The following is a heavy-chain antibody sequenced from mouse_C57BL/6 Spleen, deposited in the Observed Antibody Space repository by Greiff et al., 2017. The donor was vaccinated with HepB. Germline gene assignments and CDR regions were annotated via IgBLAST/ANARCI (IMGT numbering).Heavy chain of an antibody. CDR1: GYTFTSYT. V-gene: IGHV1-4*01. CDR3: ARNERTGLGFAY. Sequence: VQLQQSGAELARPGASVKMSCKASGYTFTSYTMHWVKQRPGQGLEWIGYINPSSGYTKYNQKFKDKATLTADKSSSTAYMQLSSLTSEDSAVYYWARNERTGLGFAYWGQGTLVTVSA. CDR2: INPSSGYT. D-gene: IGHD4-1*01. J-gene: IGHJ3*01.